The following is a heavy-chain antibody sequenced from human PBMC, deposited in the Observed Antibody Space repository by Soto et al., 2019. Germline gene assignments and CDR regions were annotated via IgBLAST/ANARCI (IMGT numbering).Heavy chain of an antibody. D-gene: IGHD6-25*01. J-gene: IGHJ4*02. Sequence: PGGSLRLSCVASGFRFSDFYMTWIRQAPGKGLEWVSYISTSGTNEFYADSVKGRFTISRGNAKASLYLQMNSLRSEDTAVYFCARAAVLFSRIDYWGQGALVTVSS. CDR1: GFRFSDFY. V-gene: IGHV3-11*01. CDR2: ISTSGTNE. CDR3: ARAAVLFSRIDY.